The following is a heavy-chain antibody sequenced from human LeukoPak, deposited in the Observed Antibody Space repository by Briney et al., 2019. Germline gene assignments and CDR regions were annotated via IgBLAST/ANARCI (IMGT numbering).Heavy chain of an antibody. J-gene: IGHJ6*02. D-gene: IGHD3/OR15-3a*01. Sequence: QAGGSLRLSCAASGFTFSSYAMSWVRQAPGKGLEWVSAISGSGGSTYYADSVKGRFTISRDNSKNTLYLQMNSLRAEDTAVYYCAKPRGLDYYYGMDVWGQGTTVTVSS. V-gene: IGHV3-23*01. CDR3: AKPRGLDYYYGMDV. CDR1: GFTFSSYA. CDR2: ISGSGGST.